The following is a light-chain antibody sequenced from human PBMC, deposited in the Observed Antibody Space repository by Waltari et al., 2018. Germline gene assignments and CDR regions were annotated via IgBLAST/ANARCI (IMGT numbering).Light chain of an antibody. J-gene: IGLJ2*01. CDR1: SSDVGGYNY. V-gene: IGLV2-14*03. Sequence: QSALTQPASVSGSPGQSITISCTGTSSDVGGYNYVSWYQQHPGKAPKLMIYDVSDRPSGVSSRVSGSKYGNTASLIISGLQAEDEADYYCSSYTGSSTLVVFGGGTKLTVL. CDR2: DVS. CDR3: SSYTGSSTLVV.